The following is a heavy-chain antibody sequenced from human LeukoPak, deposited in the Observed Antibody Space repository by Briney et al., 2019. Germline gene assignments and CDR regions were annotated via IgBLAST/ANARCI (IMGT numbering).Heavy chain of an antibody. CDR2: ISGSGGNT. D-gene: IGHD2-2*01. CDR1: GFTFSSYA. V-gene: IGHV3-23*01. CDR3: ARYCRTSSCSSYSYYGMDV. Sequence: GGSLGLSCAASGFTFSSYAMSWVRQAPGKGLEWVSAISGSGGNTYYADSVKGRFTISRDNSKNTLFLQMNGLRGGDTAQYYCARYCRTSSCSSYSYYGMDVWGQGTTVTVSS. J-gene: IGHJ6*02.